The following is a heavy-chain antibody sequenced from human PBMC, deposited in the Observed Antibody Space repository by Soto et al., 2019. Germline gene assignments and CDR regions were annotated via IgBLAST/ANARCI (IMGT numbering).Heavy chain of an antibody. V-gene: IGHV3-33*01. Sequence: PGGSLRLSCAASGFTFSKYGMHWVRQAPGKGLEWVAVIWYDGSNKYYADSVKGRFTISRDNSRNTLYLQMNSLRAEDTAVYYCAREGIAAAGFDYWGQGT. CDR3: AREGIAAAGFDY. D-gene: IGHD6-13*01. J-gene: IGHJ4*02. CDR2: IWYDGSNK. CDR1: GFTFSKYG.